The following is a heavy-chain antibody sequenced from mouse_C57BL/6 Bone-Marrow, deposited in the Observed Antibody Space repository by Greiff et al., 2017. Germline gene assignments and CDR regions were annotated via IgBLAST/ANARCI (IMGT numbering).Heavy chain of an antibody. CDR2: IYPGSGST. D-gene: IGHD1-1*01. J-gene: IGHJ4*01. Sequence: VQLQQPGAELVKPGASVKMSCKASGYTFTSYWITWVKQRPGQGLEWIGDIYPGSGSTNYNEKFKSKATLTVDTSSSTAYMQLSSLTSEYSAVYYCARRDYYGSSYGYAMDYWGQGTSVTVSS. V-gene: IGHV1-55*01. CDR3: ARRDYYGSSYGYAMDY. CDR1: GYTFTSYW.